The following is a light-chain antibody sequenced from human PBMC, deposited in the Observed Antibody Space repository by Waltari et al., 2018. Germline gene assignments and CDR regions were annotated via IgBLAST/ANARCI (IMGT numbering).Light chain of an antibody. J-gene: IGKJ1*01. CDR2: GAS. CDR3: QHYVSLPVT. V-gene: IGKV3-20*01. CDR1: QSVSSA. Sequence: EMVLTQSPGTRSLSPGERVTLSCMASQSVSSALAWSQQNPGQAPRLLIYGASNRATGIPDRFSGSGSGTDFSLIVSRLEPEDFAVYYCQHYVSLPVTFGQGTNVEIK.